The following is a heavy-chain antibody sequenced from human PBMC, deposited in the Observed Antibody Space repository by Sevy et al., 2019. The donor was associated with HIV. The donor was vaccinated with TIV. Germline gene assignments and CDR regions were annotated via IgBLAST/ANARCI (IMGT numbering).Heavy chain of an antibody. D-gene: IGHD5-18*01. Sequence: GGSLRLSCAASGFTVSSNYMSWVRQAPGKGLEWVSAIYSGGSTYYADSVKGRFTISRDNSKNTLYLQMNSLRAEDTAVYYCARGLYSYGYNYWGQGTLVTVSS. J-gene: IGHJ4*02. CDR1: GFTVSSNY. V-gene: IGHV3-53*01. CDR3: ARGLYSYGYNY. CDR2: IYSGGST.